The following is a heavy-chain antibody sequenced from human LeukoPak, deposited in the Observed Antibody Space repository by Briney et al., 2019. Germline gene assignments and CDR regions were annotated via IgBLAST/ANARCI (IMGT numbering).Heavy chain of an antibody. CDR1: GGSISSPSYS. CDR3: ARGAQFYHDTSGYFDY. Sequence: SETLSLTCTVSGGSISSPSYSWSWIRQSAGKGLEWIGYISHTGGTLDNPSLTSRVTMSLDRSRSQFSLRLSSVTAADTAVYYCARGAQFYHDTSGYFDYWGQGILVTVSS. J-gene: IGHJ4*02. V-gene: IGHV4-30-2*06. D-gene: IGHD3-22*01. CDR2: ISHTGGT.